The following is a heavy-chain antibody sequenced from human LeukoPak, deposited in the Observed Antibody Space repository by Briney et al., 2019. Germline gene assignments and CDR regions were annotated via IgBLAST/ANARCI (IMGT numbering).Heavy chain of an antibody. Sequence: ASVKVSCKASGYTFTSYDINWVRQATGQGLEWMGWMNPNSGNTGYAQKFQGRVTMTRNTSISTAYMELSSLRSEDTAVYYCARGLRAAGTNYYYYGMDAWGQGTTVTVSS. CDR2: MNPNSGNT. D-gene: IGHD6-13*01. CDR3: ARGLRAAGTNYYYYGMDA. J-gene: IGHJ6*02. V-gene: IGHV1-8*01. CDR1: GYTFTSYD.